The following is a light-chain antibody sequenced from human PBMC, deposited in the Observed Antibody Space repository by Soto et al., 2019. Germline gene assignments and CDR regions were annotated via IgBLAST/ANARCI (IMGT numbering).Light chain of an antibody. CDR2: GAS. V-gene: IGKV3-20*01. Sequence: EVVLTQSPGTLSLTTGERATLSCRASQIIAYSYLAWYQHKPGQAPRLLIYGASTRATGIPDRFSGSGSGTDFTLTINRLEPEDFAVYYCQHYGSSLPFGGGTKVDIK. CDR3: QHYGSSLP. J-gene: IGKJ4*01. CDR1: QIIAYSY.